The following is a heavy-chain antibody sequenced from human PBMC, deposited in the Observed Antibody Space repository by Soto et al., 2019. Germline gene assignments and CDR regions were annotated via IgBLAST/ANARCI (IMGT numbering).Heavy chain of an antibody. CDR3: AKKDGSALYYFHY. V-gene: IGHV5-51*01. CDR2: IYPGDSDT. J-gene: IGHJ4*02. CDR1: GYTFTSYW. D-gene: IGHD6-19*01. Sequence: LGESLKISCKGSGYTFTSYWIAWLRQMPGKVLEWMGIIYPGDSDTRYSPSFQGQVSISADKSISTAYLQWSSLKASDTAMYYCAKKDGSALYYFHYWGQGTLVTVSS.